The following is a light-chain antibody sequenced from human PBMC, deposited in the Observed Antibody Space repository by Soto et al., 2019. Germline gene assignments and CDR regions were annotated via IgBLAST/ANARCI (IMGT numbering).Light chain of an antibody. CDR3: QQYRTSTQT. Sequence: EIVLTQSPGTLSLSPGESATLSCRASQTVGSDYLAWYQQRPGQAPRLLIYGTSSRATGIPDRFSGSGSGTDFTLTISRLEPEDFAVYYCQQYRTSTQTFGQGTKVEIQ. CDR1: QTVGSDY. CDR2: GTS. V-gene: IGKV3-20*01. J-gene: IGKJ1*01.